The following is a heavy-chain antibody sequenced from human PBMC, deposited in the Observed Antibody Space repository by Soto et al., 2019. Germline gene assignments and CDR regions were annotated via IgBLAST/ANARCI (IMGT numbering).Heavy chain of an antibody. V-gene: IGHV1-46*01. CDR1: GYTFGTYY. CDR2: INPSGGSR. J-gene: IGHJ4*02. D-gene: IGHD2-2*01. Sequence: QVQLVQSGAEVKEPGASVKVSCKASGYTFGTYYMHWVRQAPGQGLEWMGIINPSGGSRNIAQRFQGRVTLTRDRSTTTIYMELSSLRSEDAAVYYCARGLRDATSGYFDYWGQGTLVTVSS. CDR3: ARGLRDATSGYFDY.